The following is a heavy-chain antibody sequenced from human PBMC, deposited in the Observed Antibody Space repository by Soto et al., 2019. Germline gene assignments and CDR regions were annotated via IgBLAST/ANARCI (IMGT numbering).Heavy chain of an antibody. V-gene: IGHV4-34*01. CDR1: GGSFSGYY. J-gene: IGHJ6*02. Sequence: PSENLSLTCAVYGGSFSGYYWSWIRQPPGKGLEWIGEINHSGSTNYNPSLKSRVTISVDTSKNQFSLKLSSVTAEDTAVYYFARGSRGYSVYAAGYYYYGMDVWGQGTTVTVS. CDR3: ARGSRGYSVYAAGYYYYGMDV. D-gene: IGHD5-12*01. CDR2: INHSGST.